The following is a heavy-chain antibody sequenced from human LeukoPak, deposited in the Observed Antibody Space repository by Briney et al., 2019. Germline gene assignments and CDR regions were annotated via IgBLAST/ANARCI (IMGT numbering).Heavy chain of an antibody. CDR2: INPSGTNT. CDR1: GYTFTSYY. V-gene: IGHV1-46*01. J-gene: IGHJ4*02. D-gene: IGHD7-27*01. Sequence: EASVKVSCKASGYTFTSYYMHWVRPAPGQGLEGMGLINPSGTNTNYAQKFQGRATMTRDTSTSTVYMELSRLRSVDTAVYYCARELSGGYFDYWGQGTLVTVSS. CDR3: ARELSGGYFDY.